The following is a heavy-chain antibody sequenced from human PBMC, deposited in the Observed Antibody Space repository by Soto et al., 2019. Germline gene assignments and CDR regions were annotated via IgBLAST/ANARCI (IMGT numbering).Heavy chain of an antibody. V-gene: IGHV5-51*01. Sequence: PGESLKISCKGSGYSFTSYSTGWVRQMPGKGLEWMGIIYPGDSDTRYIPSFQGQVTISADKSISTAYLQWSSLKASDTAMYYCARMQTGRLWLGELRYYYGMDVWGQVTTLTVS. CDR3: ARMQTGRLWLGELRYYYGMDV. D-gene: IGHD3-10*01. CDR1: GYSFTSYS. J-gene: IGHJ6*02. CDR2: IYPGDSDT.